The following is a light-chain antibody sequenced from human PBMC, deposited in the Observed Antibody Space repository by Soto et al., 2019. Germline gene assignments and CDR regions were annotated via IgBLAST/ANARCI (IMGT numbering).Light chain of an antibody. Sequence: QSVLTQPPSASGSPGQSVTISCTGTSSDIGSYDYVSWYQQHPGKAPKLIIYAVTKRPSGVPDRFSGSKSGNTASLTVSWLQAEDEADYFCSSYVASNVVFGGGTKLTVL. J-gene: IGLJ2*01. CDR2: AVT. CDR1: SSDIGSYDY. CDR3: SSYVASNVV. V-gene: IGLV2-8*01.